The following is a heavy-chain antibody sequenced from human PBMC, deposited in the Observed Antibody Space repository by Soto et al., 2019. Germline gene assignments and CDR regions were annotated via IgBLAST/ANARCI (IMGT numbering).Heavy chain of an antibody. CDR1: GFSLSTSGVG. D-gene: IGHD4-17*01. J-gene: IGHJ5*02. CDR2: IFWDDDK. CDR3: AHRPPLVTDYGELNLFDP. V-gene: IGHV2-5*02. Sequence: QITLKESGPTLVKPTQNLTLTCTFSGFSLSTSGVGVGWIRQRPGKALEWLALIFWDDDKRYTPSLKSRLTITKKNYTKQVLHTMTNIDPVDTATYYCAHRPPLVTDYGELNLFDPWGQGTLVTVSS.